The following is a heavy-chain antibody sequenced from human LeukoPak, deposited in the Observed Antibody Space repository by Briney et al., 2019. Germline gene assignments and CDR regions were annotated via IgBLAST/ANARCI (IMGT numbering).Heavy chain of an antibody. V-gene: IGHV4-38-2*02. CDR3: VRDCDILTGYEHWFDP. CDR1: GYSISSGYY. D-gene: IGHD3-9*01. Sequence: PSETLSLTCAVSGYSISSGYYWGWIRQPPGKGLEWIGSIYHSGSTYYNPSLKSRVTISVDTSKNQFSLKLSSVTAADTAVYYCVRDCDILTGYEHWFDPWGQGTLVTVSS. CDR2: IYHSGST. J-gene: IGHJ5*02.